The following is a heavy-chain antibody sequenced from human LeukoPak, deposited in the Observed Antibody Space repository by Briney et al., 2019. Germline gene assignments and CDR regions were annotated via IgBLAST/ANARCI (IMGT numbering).Heavy chain of an antibody. Sequence: PGGSLRLSCVASGFTFSNHAMSWVRQAPGKGLEWVSAISGSTIYTYYADSVKGRFTTSRDNSKNTLYLQMNSLSVEDTAVYFCASQVSGYYFFDSWGQGALVTVS. CDR1: GFTFSNHA. CDR3: ASQVSGYYFFDS. CDR2: ISGSTIYT. D-gene: IGHD5-12*01. V-gene: IGHV3-23*01. J-gene: IGHJ4*02.